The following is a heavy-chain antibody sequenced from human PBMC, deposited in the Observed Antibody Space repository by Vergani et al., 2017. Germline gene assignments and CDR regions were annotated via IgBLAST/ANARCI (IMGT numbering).Heavy chain of an antibody. CDR3: AREXEHCSSTNCRRPANYYYGMDV. Sequence: QVQLVESGGGVVQPGRSLRLSCAASGFTFSSYAMHWVRQAPGKGLEWVAVISYDGSNKYYADSVKGRFTISRDNSKNTLYLQMNSRRAEDTAVDYCAREXEHCSSTNCRRPANYYYGMDVWGQGTTVTVSS. J-gene: IGHJ6*02. V-gene: IGHV3-30-3*01. CDR2: ISYDGSNK. D-gene: IGHD2-2*01. CDR1: GFTFSSYA.